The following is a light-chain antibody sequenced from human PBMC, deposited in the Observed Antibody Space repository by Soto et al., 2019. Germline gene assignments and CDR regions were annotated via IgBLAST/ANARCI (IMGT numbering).Light chain of an antibody. V-gene: IGKV3-20*01. J-gene: IGKJ1*01. CDR3: QQYSASLWT. CDR2: RAS. Sequence: VVLTKSPGTLSVSPGGRATLSCRARQNLDPDYLLWYHQRPGQAPRLLVYRASTRANGIPDRFTGSGSGTDFTLTISRLEPEDSAVYYCQQYSASLWTFGQGTKVEI. CDR1: QNLDPDY.